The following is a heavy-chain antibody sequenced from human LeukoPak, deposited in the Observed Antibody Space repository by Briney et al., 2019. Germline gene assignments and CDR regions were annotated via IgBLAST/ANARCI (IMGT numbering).Heavy chain of an antibody. CDR1: GFTFRSYE. D-gene: IGHD3-3*01. J-gene: IGHJ4*02. V-gene: IGHV3-48*03. CDR2: LSSSGSAF. Sequence: GGSLRLSCAASGFTFRSYEMNWVRQAPGKGLEWIAYLSSSGSAFSYADSVKGRFTIARDNAKNSVYLEMNSLRADDTAVYYCARSARLMKGVVEVTALDDWGQGTLVTVSS. CDR3: ARSARLMKGVVEVTALDD.